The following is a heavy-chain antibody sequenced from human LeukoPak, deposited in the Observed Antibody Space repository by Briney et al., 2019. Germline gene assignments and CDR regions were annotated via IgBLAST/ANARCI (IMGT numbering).Heavy chain of an antibody. CDR2: ISSSSSYI. CDR1: GFTFSSYG. V-gene: IGHV3-21*01. J-gene: IGHJ4*02. Sequence: GGSLRLSCAASGFTFSSYGMSWVRQAPGKGLEWVSSISSSSSYIYYADSVKGRFTISRDNAKNSLYLQMNSLRAEDTAVYYCARGPGIAAYYFDYWGQGTLVTVSS. D-gene: IGHD6-25*01. CDR3: ARGPGIAAYYFDY.